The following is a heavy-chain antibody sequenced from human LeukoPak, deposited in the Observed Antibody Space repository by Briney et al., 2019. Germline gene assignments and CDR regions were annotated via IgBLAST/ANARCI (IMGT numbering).Heavy chain of an antibody. CDR1: GYTFTGYY. Sequence: ASVKVSCKASGYTFTGYYMHWVRQAPGQGLEWMGRINPNSGGTNYAQKFQGRVTMTRDTSISTAYMELSRLRSDDTAVYHCARATVTMVRGVPSLDYWGQGTLVTVSS. CDR2: INPNSGGT. CDR3: ARATVTMVRGVPSLDY. D-gene: IGHD3-10*01. J-gene: IGHJ4*02. V-gene: IGHV1-2*06.